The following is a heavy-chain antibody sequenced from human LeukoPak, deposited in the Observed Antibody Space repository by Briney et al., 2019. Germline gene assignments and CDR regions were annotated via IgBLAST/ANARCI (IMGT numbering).Heavy chain of an antibody. J-gene: IGHJ6*02. CDR3: ARGLYSSSSAHYYYGMDV. D-gene: IGHD6-6*01. CDR2: INHSGST. V-gene: IGHV4-34*01. CDR1: GGSFSGYY. Sequence: SETLSLTCAVYGGSFSGYYWSWIRQPPGKGLEWIGEINHSGSTNYNPSLKSRVTISVDTSKNQLSLKLSSVTAADTAVYYCARGLYSSSSAHYYYGMDVWGQGTTVTVSS.